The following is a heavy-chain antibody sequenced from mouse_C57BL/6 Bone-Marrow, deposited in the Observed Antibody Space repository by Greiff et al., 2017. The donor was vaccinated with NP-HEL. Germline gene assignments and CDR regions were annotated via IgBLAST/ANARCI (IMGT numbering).Heavy chain of an antibody. CDR2: INPYNGGT. V-gene: IGHV1-19*01. D-gene: IGHD1-1*01. J-gene: IGHJ2*01. CDR3: ATTVVATYDY. CDR1: GYTFTDYY. Sequence: EVQLQQSGPVLVKPGASVKMSCKASGYTFTDYYMNWVKQSHGKSLEWIGVINPYNGGTSYNQKFKGKATLTVDKSSSTAYMVLNSLSSEDSAVYYCATTVVATYDYWGQGTTLTVSS.